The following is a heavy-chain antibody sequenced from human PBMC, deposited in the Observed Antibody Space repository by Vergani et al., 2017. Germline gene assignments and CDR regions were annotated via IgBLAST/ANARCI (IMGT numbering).Heavy chain of an antibody. V-gene: IGHV3-30*18. CDR3: AKGYSNYGVEGYYYMDV. CDR1: GFTFSSYG. CDR2: ISYDGSNK. J-gene: IGHJ6*03. D-gene: IGHD4-11*01. Sequence: QVQLVESGGGVVQPGRSLRLSCAASGFTFSSYGMHWVRQAPGKGLEWVAVISYDGSNKYYADSVKGRFTISRDNSKNTLYLQMNSLRAEDTAVYYCAKGYSNYGVEGYYYMDVWGKGTTVTVSS.